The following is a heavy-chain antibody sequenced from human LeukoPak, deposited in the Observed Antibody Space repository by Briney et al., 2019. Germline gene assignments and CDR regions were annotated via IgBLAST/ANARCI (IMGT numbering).Heavy chain of an antibody. CDR3: ARVIGYSSSDAFDI. V-gene: IGHV1-69*05. Sequence: RVASVKVSCKASGGTFSSYAISWVRQAPGQGLEWMGGIIPIFSTANYALKFQGRVTITTDESTSTAYMELSSLRSEDTAVYYCARVIGYSSSDAFDIWGQGTMVTVSS. CDR2: IIPIFSTA. D-gene: IGHD6-13*01. J-gene: IGHJ3*02. CDR1: GGTFSSYA.